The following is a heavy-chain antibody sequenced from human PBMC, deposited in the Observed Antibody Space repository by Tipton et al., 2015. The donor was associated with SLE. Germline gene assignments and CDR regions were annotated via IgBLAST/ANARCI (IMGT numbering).Heavy chain of an antibody. Sequence: LRLSCTVSGGSISSYYWSWIRQPPGKGLEWIGYIYYSGSTNYNPSLKSRVTISVDTSKNQFSLKLSSVTAADTAVYYCARGGRAAANYYYYYMDVWGKGTTVTVS. D-gene: IGHD2-2*01. CDR1: GGSISSYY. CDR2: IYYSGST. CDR3: ARGGRAAANYYYYYMDV. J-gene: IGHJ6*03. V-gene: IGHV4-59*01.